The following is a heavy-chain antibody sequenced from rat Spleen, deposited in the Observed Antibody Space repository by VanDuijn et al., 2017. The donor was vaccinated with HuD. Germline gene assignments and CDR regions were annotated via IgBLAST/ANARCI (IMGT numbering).Heavy chain of an antibody. CDR3: ARQGTTVARYYWYFDF. D-gene: IGHD1-8*01. CDR1: GFTFSDYN. J-gene: IGHJ1*01. CDR2: ISYDGSST. Sequence: EVQLVESGGGLVQPGRSLKLSCAASGFTFSDYNMAWVRQAPKKGLEWVATISYDGSSTYYRDSVKGRFTISRDNAKSTLYLQMDSLRSEDTATYYCARQGTTVARYYWYFDFWGLGTMVTVSS. V-gene: IGHV5-7*01.